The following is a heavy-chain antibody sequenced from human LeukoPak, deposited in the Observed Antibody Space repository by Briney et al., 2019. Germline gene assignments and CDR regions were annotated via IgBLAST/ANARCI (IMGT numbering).Heavy chain of an antibody. CDR1: GGSISSGDYY. D-gene: IGHD1-26*01. V-gene: IGHV4-30-4*08. J-gene: IGHJ5*02. CDR2: IYYSGST. CDR3: ARAPIVGANNWFDP. Sequence: SETLSLTCTVSGGSISSGDYYWSWIRQPPGKGLEWIGYIYYSGSTYYNPSLKSRVTISVDTSKNQFSLKLSSVTAADTAVYYCARAPIVGANNWFDPWAREPWSPSP.